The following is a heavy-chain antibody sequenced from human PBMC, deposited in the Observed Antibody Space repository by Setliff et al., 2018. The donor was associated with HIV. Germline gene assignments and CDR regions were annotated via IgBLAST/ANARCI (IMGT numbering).Heavy chain of an antibody. V-gene: IGHV4-61*09. J-gene: IGHJ5*02. CDR2: IHTTGST. D-gene: IGHD3-16*01. CDR1: GDSISSGSYY. Sequence: KASETLSLTCSVSGDSISSGSYYWSWIRLPAGKGLEWIGQIHTTGSTNYNPSLKSRLTISIDTSKNQFSPNLDSVTTTDTAVYYCARRTFGSGRIDPWGQGTLVTVSS. CDR3: ARRTFGSGRIDP.